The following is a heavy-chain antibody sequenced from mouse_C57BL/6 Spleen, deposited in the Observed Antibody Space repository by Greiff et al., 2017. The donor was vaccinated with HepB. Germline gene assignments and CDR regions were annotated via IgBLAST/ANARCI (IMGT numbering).Heavy chain of an antibody. CDR3: ARDRPSYAMDY. CDR1: GYSITSGYY. J-gene: IGHJ4*01. Sequence: DVQLQESGPGLVKPSQSLSLTCSVTGYSITSGYYWYWIRQFPGNKLEWMGYISYDGSNNYNPSLKNRISITRDTSKNQFFLKLNSVTTEDTATYYCARDRPSYAMDYWGQGTSVTVSS. CDR2: ISYDGSN. V-gene: IGHV3-6*01.